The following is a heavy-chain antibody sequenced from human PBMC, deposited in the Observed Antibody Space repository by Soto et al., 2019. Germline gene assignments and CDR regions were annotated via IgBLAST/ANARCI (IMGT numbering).Heavy chain of an antibody. V-gene: IGHV5-51*01. CDR3: AISSSYYYYGMDV. CDR2: IYPGDSDT. Sequence: PGESLKISCKGSGYSFTSYWIGWVRQMPGKGLEWMGIIYPGDSDTRYSPSFQGQVTISADKSISAAYLQWSSLKASDTAMYYCAISSSYYYYGMDVWGQGTTVTRLL. CDR1: GYSFTSYW. J-gene: IGHJ6*02. D-gene: IGHD6-13*01.